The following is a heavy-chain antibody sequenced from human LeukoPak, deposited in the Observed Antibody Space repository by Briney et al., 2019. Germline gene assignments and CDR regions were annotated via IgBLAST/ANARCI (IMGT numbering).Heavy chain of an antibody. CDR3: AKDQGIFRWLRFAFDY. CDR2: IRYDGSNK. V-gene: IGHV3-30*02. CDR1: GFTFSSYG. Sequence: GGSLRLSRAASGFTFSSYGMHWVRQAPGKGLEWVAFIRYDGSNKYYADSVKGRFTISRDNSKNTLYLQMNSLRAEDTAVYYCAKDQGIFRWLRFAFDYWGQGTLVTVSS. J-gene: IGHJ4*02. D-gene: IGHD5-12*01.